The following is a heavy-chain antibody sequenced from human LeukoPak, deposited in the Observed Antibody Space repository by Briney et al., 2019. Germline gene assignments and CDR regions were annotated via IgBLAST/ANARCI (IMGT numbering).Heavy chain of an antibody. J-gene: IGHJ4*02. CDR2: ISGSGGST. D-gene: IGHD6-19*01. CDR1: GLTFSSYA. Sequence: GGSLRLSCAASGLTFSSYAMSWVRQPPGKGLEWVSGISGSGGSTYYAESVKGRFTISRDNSKNTLYLQMNGLRAEDTAVYYCAKIPVSYSSGWSNFDYWGQGTLVTVSS. V-gene: IGHV3-23*01. CDR3: AKIPVSYSSGWSNFDY.